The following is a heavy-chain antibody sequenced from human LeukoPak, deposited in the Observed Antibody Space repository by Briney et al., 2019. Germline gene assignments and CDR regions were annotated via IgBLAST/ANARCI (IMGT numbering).Heavy chain of an antibody. CDR2: IYSGGST. D-gene: IGHD1-26*01. J-gene: IGHJ3*02. Sequence: SGYYWSWIRQPPGKGLEWVSVIYSGGSTNYADSVKGRFTISRDNSKNTLHLQMNSLRVEDTAVYYCARGQSYYEAFDIWGQGTMVTVSS. CDR1: SGYY. V-gene: IGHV3-53*03. CDR3: ARGQSYYEAFDI.